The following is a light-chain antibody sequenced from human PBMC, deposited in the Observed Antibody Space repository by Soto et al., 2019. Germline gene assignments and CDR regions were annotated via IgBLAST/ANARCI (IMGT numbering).Light chain of an antibody. CDR3: SSYTSSSTLGV. J-gene: IGLJ1*01. CDR1: SRDVGGYNY. CDR2: DVS. Sequence: QSALTQPTSVSGSPGQSITISCTGTSRDVGGYNYVSWYQQHPGKPPKIMIYDVSNRPSGVSNRFSGSKSGNTASLTISVLQAEDEDDYYCSSYTSSSTLGVFGTGTKLTVL. V-gene: IGLV2-14*01.